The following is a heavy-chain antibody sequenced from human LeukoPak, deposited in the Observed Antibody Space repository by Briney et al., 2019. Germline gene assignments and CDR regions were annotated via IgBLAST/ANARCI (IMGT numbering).Heavy chain of an antibody. D-gene: IGHD2-2*01. V-gene: IGHV1-2*02. J-gene: IGHJ4*02. Sequence: ASVKVSCKASGYTFTGYYMHWVRQAPGQGLEWMGWINPNSGGTNYAQKFQGRVTMTRDTSISTAYMELSRLRSDDTAVYYCAREVADCSSTSCYYVDWGQGTLVTVSS. CDR2: INPNSGGT. CDR3: AREVADCSSTSCYYVD. CDR1: GYTFTGYY.